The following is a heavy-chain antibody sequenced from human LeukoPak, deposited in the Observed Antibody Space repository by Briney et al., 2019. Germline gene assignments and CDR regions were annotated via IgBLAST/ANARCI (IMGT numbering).Heavy chain of an antibody. J-gene: IGHJ5*02. V-gene: IGHV3-30*03. CDR2: IAYDGSRK. D-gene: IGHD3-3*01. CDR1: GFTFSGYG. Sequence: GKSLRLSCAGSGFTFSGYGKHWVRQAPGKGLEWVTGIAYDGSRKHYADSVKGRFTISRDNSRNTMDLQMNSLRVEDTAVYHCTRYDSSRFDPWGQGTLVIVSS. CDR3: TRYDSSRFDP.